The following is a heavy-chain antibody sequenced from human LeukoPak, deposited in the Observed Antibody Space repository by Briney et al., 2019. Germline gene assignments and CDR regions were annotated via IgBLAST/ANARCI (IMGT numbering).Heavy chain of an antibody. Sequence: PSETLSLTCTVSGGSISSSSYYWGWLRQPPGKGLEWIGSIYYSGSTYYNPSLKSRVTISVDTSKNQFSLHLNSVTPEDTAVYYCARRLTQYDCFDPWGQGILVTVSS. CDR1: GGSISSSSYY. D-gene: IGHD2-2*01. CDR2: IYYSGST. V-gene: IGHV4-39*01. J-gene: IGHJ5*02. CDR3: ARRLTQYDCFDP.